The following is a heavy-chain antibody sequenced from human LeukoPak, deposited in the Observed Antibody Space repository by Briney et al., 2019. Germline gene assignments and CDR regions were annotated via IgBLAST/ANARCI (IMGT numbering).Heavy chain of an antibody. CDR3: ARAPFGESLRDY. J-gene: IGHJ4*02. CDR2: ISAYNGNT. V-gene: IGHV1-18*01. CDR1: GYTFTSYG. D-gene: IGHD3-10*01. Sequence: ASVKVSCKASGYTFTSYGISWVRQAPGQGLEWMGWISAYNGNTNYAQKFQGRVTMTTDTSTSTAYMELRSLRSDDTAVYYCARAPFGESLRDYWGQGTLVTVSS.